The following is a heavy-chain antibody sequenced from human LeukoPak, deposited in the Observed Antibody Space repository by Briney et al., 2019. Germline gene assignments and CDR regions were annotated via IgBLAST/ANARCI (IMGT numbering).Heavy chain of an antibody. CDR2: IYYSGSS. Sequence: SETLSLTCTVSGGSISSYYWSWIRQPPGKGLEWIGYIYYSGSSNYNPSLESRVTISVDTSKNQFSLKLSPVTAADTAVYYCARDLSPIWYFDLWGRGTLVTVSS. CDR3: ARDLSPIWYFDL. D-gene: IGHD3-3*02. J-gene: IGHJ2*01. V-gene: IGHV4-59*01. CDR1: GGSISSYY.